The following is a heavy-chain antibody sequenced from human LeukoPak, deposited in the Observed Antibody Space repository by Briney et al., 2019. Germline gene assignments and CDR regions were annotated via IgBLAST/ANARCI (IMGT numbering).Heavy chain of an antibody. D-gene: IGHD5-24*01. CDR2: INGSGVST. CDR1: GFTFSSYA. V-gene: IGHV3-23*01. J-gene: IGHJ4*02. CDR3: AKRGDGYNTYYFDY. Sequence: PGGSLRLSCVASGFTFSSYAMNWVRQAPGKGLEWVSGINGSGVSTYYADSVKGRFTISRDNSKNTLYLQMNSLRAEDTAVYYCAKRGDGYNTYYFDYWGQGTLVTVSS.